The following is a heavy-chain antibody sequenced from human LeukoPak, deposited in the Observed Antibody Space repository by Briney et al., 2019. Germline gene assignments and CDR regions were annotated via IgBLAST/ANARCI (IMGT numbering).Heavy chain of an antibody. D-gene: IGHD5-12*01. Sequence: GGSLRLSCAASGFTFSSYWMHWVRQAPGKGLVWVSRINSDGSSTSYADSVKGRFTISRDNAKNSLYLQMNSLRAEDTAVYYCARDRGYSGYDAFLDYWGQGTLVTVSS. CDR3: ARDRGYSGYDAFLDY. CDR2: INSDGSST. J-gene: IGHJ4*02. CDR1: GFTFSSYW. V-gene: IGHV3-74*01.